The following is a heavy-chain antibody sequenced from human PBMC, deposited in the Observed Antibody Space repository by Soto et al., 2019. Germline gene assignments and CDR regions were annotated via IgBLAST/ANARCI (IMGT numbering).Heavy chain of an antibody. CDR2: ISAYNGNT. CDR1: GYTFTSYG. CDR3: ASWAFGESQLVTAKPLDY. Sequence: ASVKVSCKASGYTFTSYGISRVRQAPGQGLEWMGWISAYNGNTNYAQKLQGRVTMTTDTSTSTAYMELRSLRSDDTAVYYCASWAFGESQLVTAKPLDYWGQGTLVTVS. D-gene: IGHD3-10*01. V-gene: IGHV1-18*01. J-gene: IGHJ4*02.